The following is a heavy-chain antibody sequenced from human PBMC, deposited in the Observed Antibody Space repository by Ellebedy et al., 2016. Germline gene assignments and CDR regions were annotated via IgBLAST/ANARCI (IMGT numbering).Heavy chain of an antibody. V-gene: IGHV3-23*01. Sequence: GESLKISXAASGFTFSSYAMSWVRQAPGKGLEWVSAISGSGGSTYYADSVKGRFTISRDNSKNTLYLQMNSLRAEDTAVYYCAKGLGGNSQPGFDYWGQGTLVTVSS. CDR3: AKGLGGNSQPGFDY. J-gene: IGHJ4*02. CDR2: ISGSGGST. D-gene: IGHD4-23*01. CDR1: GFTFSSYA.